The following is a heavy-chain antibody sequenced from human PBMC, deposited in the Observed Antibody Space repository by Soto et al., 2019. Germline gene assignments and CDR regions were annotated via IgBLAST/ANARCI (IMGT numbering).Heavy chain of an antibody. CDR3: ASRSSGWYFDY. D-gene: IGHD6-19*01. V-gene: IGHV3-23*01. CDR1: GFTFSSYA. J-gene: IGHJ4*02. CDR2: ISGSGGST. Sequence: EVQLLESGGGLVQPGGSLRLSCAASGFTFSSYAMNWVRQGPGKGLEWVSVISGSGGSTYYADSVKGLFTISRDNSKNTLYLQMNSLRAEDTAVYYCASRSSGWYFDYWGQGTLVTVSS.